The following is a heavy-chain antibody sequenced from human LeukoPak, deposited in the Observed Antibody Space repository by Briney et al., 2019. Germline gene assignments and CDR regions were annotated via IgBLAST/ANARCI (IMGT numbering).Heavy chain of an antibody. V-gene: IGHV4-59*01. J-gene: IGHJ5*02. CDR3: AIYYDTSGYFA. CDR1: GGSTSSNY. Sequence: SETLSLTCTVSGGSTSSNYWSWIRQPPGKGLEWIGYIYYSGSTNYNPSLKSRVTISVDTSKNQFSLKLSSVTAADTAVYYCAIYYDTSGYFAWGQGTLVTVSS. D-gene: IGHD3-22*01. CDR2: IYYSGST.